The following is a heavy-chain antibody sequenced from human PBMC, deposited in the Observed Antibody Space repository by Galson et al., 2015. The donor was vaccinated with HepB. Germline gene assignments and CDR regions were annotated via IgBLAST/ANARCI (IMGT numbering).Heavy chain of an antibody. CDR2: ISSSGSTI. D-gene: IGHD3-22*01. CDR3: ARDQLGGYNYYYGMDV. J-gene: IGHJ6*02. Sequence: SLRLSCAASGFTFSSYEMNWVRQAPGKGLEWVSYISSSGSTIYYADSVKGRFTISRDNAKNSLYLQMNSLRAEDTAVYYCARDQLGGYNYYYGMDVWGQGTTVTVSS. CDR1: GFTFSSYE. V-gene: IGHV3-48*03.